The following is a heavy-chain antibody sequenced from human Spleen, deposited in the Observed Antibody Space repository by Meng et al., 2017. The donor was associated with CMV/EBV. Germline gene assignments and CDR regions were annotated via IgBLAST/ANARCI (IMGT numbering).Heavy chain of an antibody. CDR2: ISSTGSFI. V-gene: IGHV3-21*01. CDR3: ARDSSGWWGQFDY. Sequence: GESLKISCAASGFTFRNYDMHWVRQPIGKGLEWVSSISSTGSFIYYADSVRGRFTISRDNAKNSLYLQMNSLRAEDTAVYYCARDSSGWWGQFDYWGQGISVTVSS. CDR1: GFTFRNYD. D-gene: IGHD6-19*01. J-gene: IGHJ4*02.